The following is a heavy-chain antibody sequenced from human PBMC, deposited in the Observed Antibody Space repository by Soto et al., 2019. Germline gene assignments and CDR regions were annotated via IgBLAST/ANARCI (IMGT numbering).Heavy chain of an antibody. CDR3: ARTGYSGYDFGDAFDI. V-gene: IGHV3-53*02. Sequence: EVQLVETGGGLIQPGGSLRLSCAASGFTVSSNYMSWVRQAPGKGLEWVPVIYSGGSTYYADSVKGRFTISRDNSKNTLYLQMNSLRAEDTAVYYCARTGYSGYDFGDAFDIWGQGTMVTVSS. J-gene: IGHJ3*02. CDR1: GFTVSSNY. CDR2: IYSGGST. D-gene: IGHD5-12*01.